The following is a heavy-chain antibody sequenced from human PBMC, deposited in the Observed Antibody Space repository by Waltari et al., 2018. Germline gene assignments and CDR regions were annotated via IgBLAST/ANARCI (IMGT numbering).Heavy chain of an antibody. CDR3: AGHRPGGYGMDV. J-gene: IGHJ6*02. D-gene: IGHD2-15*01. CDR2: ISSDGGRT. CDR1: GFTLRSYW. Sequence: EVQLVESGGGLVQPGGSLRLSCAASGFTLRSYWMHWVRQVPGKGLVFVSAISSDGGRTRYADSVKGRFTICRDNAKNTLNRQINSLRADDTAVYYCAGHRPGGYGMDVWGHGTTVTVSS. V-gene: IGHV3-74*01.